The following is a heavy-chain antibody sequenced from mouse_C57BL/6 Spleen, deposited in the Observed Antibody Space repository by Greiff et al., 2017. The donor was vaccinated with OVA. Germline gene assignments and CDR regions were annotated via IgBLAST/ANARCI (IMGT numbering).Heavy chain of an antibody. CDR2: IHPNSGST. Sequence: VQLQQPGAELVKPGASVKLSCKASGYTFTSYWMHWVQQSPGQGLEWIGMIHPNSGSTNYNEKFKSKATLTVDKSSSTAYMQLSRLTSEDSAVYYCARSAYCDYWGQGTTLTVSS. CDR1: GYTFTSYW. CDR3: ARSAYCDY. J-gene: IGHJ2*01. V-gene: IGHV1-64*01.